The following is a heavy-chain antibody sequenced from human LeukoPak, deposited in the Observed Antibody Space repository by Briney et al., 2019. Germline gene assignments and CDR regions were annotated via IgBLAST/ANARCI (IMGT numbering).Heavy chain of an antibody. V-gene: IGHV1-69*05. CDR1: GGTFSSYA. D-gene: IGHD6-6*01. CDR3: ARVHEIAARDRDWNWFDP. J-gene: IGHJ5*02. CDR2: IIPIFGTA. Sequence: AAAVKVSCKASGGTFSSYAISWVRQAPGQGLKWMGGIIPIFGTANYAQKFQGRVTITTDESTSTAYMELSSLRSEDTAVYYCARVHEIAARDRDWNWFDPWGQGTLVTVSS.